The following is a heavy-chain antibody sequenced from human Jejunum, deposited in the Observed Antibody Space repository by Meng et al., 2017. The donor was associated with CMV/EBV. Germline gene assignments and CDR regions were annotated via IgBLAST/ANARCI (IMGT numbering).Heavy chain of an antibody. CDR1: GFTFSSYA. D-gene: IGHD1-7*01. J-gene: IGHJ4*02. Sequence: VRLLESGGDLIQPGGSLGPSCAASGFTFSSYAMTWVRQAPGKGLEWVSVISGSGDSTYYADSVKGRFTMSRDNSKNTLYLQMNTLRAEDTAIYYCAKGLHNWNSLFDYSGQGTLVTVSS. V-gene: IGHV3-23*01. CDR2: ISGSGDST. CDR3: AKGLHNWNSLFDY.